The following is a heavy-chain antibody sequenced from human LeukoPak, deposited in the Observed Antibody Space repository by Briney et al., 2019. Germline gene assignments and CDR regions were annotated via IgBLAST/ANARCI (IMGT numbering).Heavy chain of an antibody. CDR1: GFTFDDYG. V-gene: IGHV3-20*04. CDR2: INWNGGST. D-gene: IGHD2-15*01. J-gene: IGHJ4*02. Sequence: GGSLRLXCAASGFTFDDYGMSWVRQAPGKGLEWVSAINWNGGSTGYADSVKGRFTTSRDNAKNSLYLQMNSLRAEDTALYYCARDSTQPGPVVVAATYAGFDYWGRGTLVTVSS. CDR3: ARDSTQPGPVVVAATYAGFDY.